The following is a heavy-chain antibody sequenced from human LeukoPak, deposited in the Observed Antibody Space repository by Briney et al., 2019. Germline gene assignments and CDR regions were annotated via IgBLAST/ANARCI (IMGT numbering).Heavy chain of an antibody. V-gene: IGHV1-2*02. D-gene: IGHD1-26*01. CDR3: ARAVSGSYLSFDY. J-gene: IGHJ4*02. CDR2: INPDSGGT. Sequence: GASVKASCKASGYTFTGYYMHWVRQAPGQGLEWMGWINPDSGGTNYAQKFQGRVTMTRDTSISTAYMELSRLRSDDTAVYYRARAVSGSYLSFDYWGQGTLVTVSS. CDR1: GYTFTGYY.